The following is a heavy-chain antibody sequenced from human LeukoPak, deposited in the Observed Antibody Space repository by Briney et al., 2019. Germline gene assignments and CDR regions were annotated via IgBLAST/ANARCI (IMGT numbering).Heavy chain of an antibody. V-gene: IGHV3-23*01. J-gene: IGHJ4*02. CDR2: ITGSGGST. D-gene: IGHD6-19*01. Sequence: GGSLRLSCAASGFTFSSYAMSWVRQAPGKGLEWVSAITGSGGSTYYADSVKGRLTISRDNSKNTLYLQMNSLRAEDTAVYYCAKIAVAGSDFDCWGQGTLVTVSS. CDR3: AKIAVAGSDFDC. CDR1: GFTFSSYA.